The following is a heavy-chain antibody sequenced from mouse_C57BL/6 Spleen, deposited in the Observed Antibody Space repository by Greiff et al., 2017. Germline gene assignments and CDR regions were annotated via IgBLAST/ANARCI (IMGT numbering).Heavy chain of an antibody. V-gene: IGHV1-55*01. CDR3: ARVYYGRGYFDY. D-gene: IGHD1-1*01. Sequence: VQLQQPGAELVKPGASVKMSCKASGYTFPSYWITWVKQRPGQGLEWIGDIYPGSGSTNYNEKFKSKATLTVYTSSSTPDMQLSSLTSEDSAVYYCARVYYGRGYFDYWGKGTTLTFSS. J-gene: IGHJ2*01. CDR2: IYPGSGST. CDR1: GYTFPSYW.